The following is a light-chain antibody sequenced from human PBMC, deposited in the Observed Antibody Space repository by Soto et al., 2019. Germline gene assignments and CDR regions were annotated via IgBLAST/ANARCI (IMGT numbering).Light chain of an antibody. CDR2: KAS. J-gene: IGKJ1*01. V-gene: IGKV1-5*03. CDR3: QQYNSYWT. Sequence: DIQMTQSPSTLSASVGDRVTITCRASQSISSWLAWYQQKPGKAPKILIYKASTLEAGVPSRFSGSGSGTEFTLTISSLQPDDFATYYCQQYNSYWTFGHGTKVDI. CDR1: QSISSW.